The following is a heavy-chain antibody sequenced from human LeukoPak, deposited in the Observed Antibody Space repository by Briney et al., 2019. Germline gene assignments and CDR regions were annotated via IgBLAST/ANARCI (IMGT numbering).Heavy chain of an antibody. D-gene: IGHD6-13*01. J-gene: IGHJ4*02. CDR3: ARGIAAAGSRHALDY. CDR1: GYSISSGYY. V-gene: IGHV4-38-2*01. Sequence: SETLSLTCAVSGYSISSGYYWGWIRQPPGQGLEWIGSIYHSGSTYYNPSLKSRVTISVDTSKNQFSLKLSSVTAADTAVYYCARGIAAAGSRHALDYWGQGTLVTVSS. CDR2: IYHSGST.